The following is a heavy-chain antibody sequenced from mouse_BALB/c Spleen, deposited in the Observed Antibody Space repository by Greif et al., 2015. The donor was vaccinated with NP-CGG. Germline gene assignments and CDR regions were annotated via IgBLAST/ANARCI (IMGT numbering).Heavy chain of an antibody. CDR3: ARGTLSAY. J-gene: IGHJ3*01. V-gene: IGHV5-17*02. CDR2: ISSGSSTI. D-gene: IGHD3-3*01. Sequence: EVMLVESGGGLVQPGGSRKLSCAASGFTFSSFGMHWVRQAPEKGLEWVAYISSGSSTIYYADTVKGRFTISRDNPKNTLFLQMTSLRSEDTAMYYCARGTLSAYWGQGTLVTVSA. CDR1: GFTFSSFG.